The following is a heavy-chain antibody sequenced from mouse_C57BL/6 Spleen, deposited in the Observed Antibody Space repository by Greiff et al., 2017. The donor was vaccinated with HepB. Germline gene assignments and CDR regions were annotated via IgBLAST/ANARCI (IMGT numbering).Heavy chain of an antibody. CDR3: AKHCGSTGFAY. V-gene: IGHV1-15*01. Sequence: QVQLKESGAELVRPGASVTLSCKASGYTFTDYEMHWVKQTPVHGLEWIGAIDPETGDTAYNQKFKGKAILTADKSSSTAYMELRSLTSEDSAVYYCAKHCGSTGFAYWGQGTLVTVSA. CDR2: IDPETGDT. D-gene: IGHD1-1*02. J-gene: IGHJ3*01. CDR1: GYTFTDYE.